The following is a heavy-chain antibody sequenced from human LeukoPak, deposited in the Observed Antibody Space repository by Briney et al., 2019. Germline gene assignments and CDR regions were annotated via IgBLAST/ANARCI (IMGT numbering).Heavy chain of an antibody. CDR1: GGSISSGGYS. Sequence: SQTLSLTCAVSGGSISSGGYSWSWIRQPPGKGQEWIGYIYHSGSTYYNPSLKSRVTISVDRSKNQFSLKLSSVTAADTAVYYCARVGYDSSGYEYYFDYWGQGTLVTVSS. CDR2: IYHSGST. V-gene: IGHV4-30-2*01. J-gene: IGHJ4*01. CDR3: ARVGYDSSGYEYYFDY. D-gene: IGHD3-22*01.